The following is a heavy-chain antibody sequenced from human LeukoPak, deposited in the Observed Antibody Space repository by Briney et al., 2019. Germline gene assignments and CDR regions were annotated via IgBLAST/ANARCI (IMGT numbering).Heavy chain of an antibody. J-gene: IGHJ2*01. CDR3: ARRKARWYFDL. CDR1: GGSISSSSSY. Sequence: SETLSLTCTVSGGSISSSSSYWGWIRQPPRKGLEWIGTIYYSGSTYYNPSLKSRVTVSVDTSKNQFSLKLSSVTAADTAVYYCARRKARWYFDLSGRGTLVTVSS. CDR2: IYYSGST. V-gene: IGHV4-39*01.